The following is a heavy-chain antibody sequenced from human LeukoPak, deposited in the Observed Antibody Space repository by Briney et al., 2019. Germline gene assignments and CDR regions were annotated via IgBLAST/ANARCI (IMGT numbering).Heavy chain of an antibody. CDR1: GFTFNSYA. J-gene: IGHJ6*02. CDR2: MSSDGNKK. CDR3: ARGDYDLSGSYHYGMDV. D-gene: IGHD3-10*01. V-gene: IGHV3-30-3*01. Sequence: GRSLRLSCAAPGFTFNSYAMHWVRQAPGKGLEWVAVMSSDGNKKFYAEYVKGRFTISRDNSENTLYLEMNSLRGEDTAVYYCARGDYDLSGSYHYGMDVWGQGTTVTVSS.